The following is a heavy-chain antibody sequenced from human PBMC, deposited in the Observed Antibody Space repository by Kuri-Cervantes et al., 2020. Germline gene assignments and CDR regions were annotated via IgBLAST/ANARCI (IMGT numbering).Heavy chain of an antibody. CDR2: IIPIFGTA. Sequence: SVKVSCKTSGGTFSSHAISWVRQAPGQGLEWMGGIIPIFGTANYAQKFQDRVTITTDESTSTAYMELRSLRSDDTAVYYCARARFHYYDSSGYYSPFDYWGQGTLVTVSS. CDR3: ARARFHYYDSSGYYSPFDY. CDR1: GGTFSSHA. J-gene: IGHJ4*02. D-gene: IGHD3-22*01. V-gene: IGHV1-69*05.